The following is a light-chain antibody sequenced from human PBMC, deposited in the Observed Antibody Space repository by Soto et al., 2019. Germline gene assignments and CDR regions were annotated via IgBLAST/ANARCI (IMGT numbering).Light chain of an antibody. CDR3: QESYSTPSVT. CDR2: AAS. J-gene: IGKJ3*01. Sequence: IQMTQSPSSVSASVGDRVTITCRASQDVKSWLAWYQQKPGKAPKLLINAASTLHTGVPSRFSGSGSGTDFTLTISSLQPEDFATYYCQESYSTPSVTFGPGTKVDIK. V-gene: IGKV1-12*02. CDR1: QDVKSW.